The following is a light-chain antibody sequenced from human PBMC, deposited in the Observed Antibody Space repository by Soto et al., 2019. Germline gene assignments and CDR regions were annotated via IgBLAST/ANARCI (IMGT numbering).Light chain of an antibody. Sequence: SSVLTQPPSVSVAPGQTASITCGGNNIGSKSVHWYQQKPGQAPVLVVYDDSDRPSGIPERLSGSNSGNTATLTISRVETGDEADYYCQLWDSASDHVVFGGGTKLTVL. J-gene: IGLJ2*01. CDR1: NIGSKS. CDR2: DDS. V-gene: IGLV3-21*02. CDR3: QLWDSASDHVV.